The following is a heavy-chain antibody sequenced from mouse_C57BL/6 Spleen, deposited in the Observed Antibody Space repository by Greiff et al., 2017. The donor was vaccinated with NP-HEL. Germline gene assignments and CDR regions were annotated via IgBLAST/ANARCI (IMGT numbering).Heavy chain of an antibody. CDR3: ARWIYYYGSSPFAY. D-gene: IGHD1-1*01. CDR1: GYTFTRYW. Sequence: KESCTASGYTFTRYWMDWVKQRPGQGLEWIGNIYPSDSETHYNQKSKDKSTLTVDKSSSTAYMQLSSLTSEDSAVYYCARWIYYYGSSPFAYWGQGTLVTVSA. V-gene: IGHV1-61*01. CDR2: IYPSDSET. J-gene: IGHJ3*01.